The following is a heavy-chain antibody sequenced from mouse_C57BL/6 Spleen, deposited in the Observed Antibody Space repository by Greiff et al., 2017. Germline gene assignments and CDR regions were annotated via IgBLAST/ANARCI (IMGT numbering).Heavy chain of an antibody. D-gene: IGHD1-1*01. CDR3: AGYGSDYFDD. V-gene: IGHV1-81*01. Sequence: VQLQQSGAELARPGASVKLSCKASGYTFTSYGISWVKQRTGQGLEWIGEISPRSGNTYYNEKFKGKATLTADKSSSTAYMELRSLTAEDSAVYFCAGYGSDYFDDWGQGTTLTVSS. CDR1: GYTFTSYG. CDR2: ISPRSGNT. J-gene: IGHJ2*01.